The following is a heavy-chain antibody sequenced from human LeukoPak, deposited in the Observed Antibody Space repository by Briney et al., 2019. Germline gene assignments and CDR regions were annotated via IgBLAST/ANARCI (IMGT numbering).Heavy chain of an antibody. J-gene: IGHJ6*02. CDR1: GDSISSYY. V-gene: IGHV4-59*01. CDR3: AKLESLYYYAMDV. CDR2: IYNSGRT. D-gene: IGHD3-3*01. Sequence: SETLSLTCTVSGDSISSYYWSWIRQPPGKGLEWIAYIYNSGRTDYNPALKSRVTISIDTSKNQFSLKLSSVTAADSALYYCAKLESLYYYAMDVWGQGTTVTVSS.